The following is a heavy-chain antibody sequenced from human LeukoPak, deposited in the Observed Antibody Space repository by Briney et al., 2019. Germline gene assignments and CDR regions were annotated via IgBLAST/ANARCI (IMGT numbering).Heavy chain of an antibody. CDR2: IRSKAYGGTT. CDR1: GFTFGDYA. V-gene: IGHV3-49*03. CDR3: TRDVYDSSGYYSDY. J-gene: IGHJ4*02. D-gene: IGHD3-22*01. Sequence: GGSLRLSCTASGFTFGDYAMSWFRQAPGKGLEWVGFIRSKAYGGTTEYAASVKGRFTISRDDSKSIAYLQMNSLKTEDTAMYYCTRDVYDSSGYYSDYWGQGTLVTVSS.